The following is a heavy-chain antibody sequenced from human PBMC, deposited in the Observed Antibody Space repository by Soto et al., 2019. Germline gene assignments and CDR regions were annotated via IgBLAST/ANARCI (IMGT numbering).Heavy chain of an antibody. CDR2: FYYSGST. CDR1: GGSISSYY. CDR3: ARGSAAFDY. D-gene: IGHD2-15*01. J-gene: IGHJ4*02. V-gene: IGHV4-59*08. Sequence: SETLSLTCTVSGGSISSYYWSWIRQPPGKGLEWIGYFYYSGSTNYNPSLKSRVTISVDTSKNQFSLKLSSVTAADTAVYYCARGSAAFDYWGQGTLVTVSS.